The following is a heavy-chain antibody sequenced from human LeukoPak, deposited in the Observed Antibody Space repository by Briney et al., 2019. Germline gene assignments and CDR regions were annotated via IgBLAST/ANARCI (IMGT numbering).Heavy chain of an antibody. V-gene: IGHV5-51*01. CDR3: ARRGVSSEIDY. CDR2: MNPGDSDT. CDR1: GYSFTNYW. D-gene: IGHD6-6*01. Sequence: KNGESLKISCKGSGYSFTNYWIGWVRQVPGKGLEWMGIMNPGDSDTRYSPSFQGQVTISADKSISTAYLQWSSLKASDTAMYYYARRGVSSEIDYWGQGTLVTVSS. J-gene: IGHJ4*02.